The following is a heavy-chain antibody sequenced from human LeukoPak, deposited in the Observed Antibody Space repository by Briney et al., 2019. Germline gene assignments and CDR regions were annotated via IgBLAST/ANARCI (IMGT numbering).Heavy chain of an antibody. J-gene: IGHJ4*02. D-gene: IGHD3-10*01. Sequence: GGSLRLSCAASGLTFSNYGMSWVRQAPGKGLEWVSGMSGSGGSTYYADSVKGRFTISRDNSKNTLYLQMNSLTAEDTAVYYCAKDDAWLRFGEWSQGTLVTVSS. CDR3: AKDDAWLRFGE. CDR1: GLTFSNYG. CDR2: MSGSGGST. V-gene: IGHV3-23*01.